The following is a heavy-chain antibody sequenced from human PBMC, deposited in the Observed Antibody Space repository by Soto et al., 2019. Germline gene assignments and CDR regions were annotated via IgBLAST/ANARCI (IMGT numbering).Heavy chain of an antibody. D-gene: IGHD2-15*01. CDR1: GDSICSSFW. V-gene: IGHV4-4*02. J-gene: IGHJ3*02. Sequence: PSETLYLTCAVSGDSICSSFWGSWLRQSPGKGLEWIGEIYHTGSTNYNPSLNSRVTISVDTSKNQFSLNLSSVTAADTAVYYCAISICSGRSCYGAFAIWXQGTMVTVSS. CDR3: AISICSGRSCYGAFAI. CDR2: IYHTGST.